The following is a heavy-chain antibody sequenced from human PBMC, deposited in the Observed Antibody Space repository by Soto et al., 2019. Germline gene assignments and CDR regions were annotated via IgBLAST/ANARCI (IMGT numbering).Heavy chain of an antibody. CDR1: GFSFNTTGVG. V-gene: IGHV2-5*02. D-gene: IGHD2-15*01. CDR2: IYWDDDK. J-gene: IGHJ4*02. Sequence: QITLKESGPTLVKPTQTLTLTCTFSGFSFNTTGVGVGWIRQPPGKALEWLAIIYWDDDKRYSPSLKSRLTITXDXXQTPVVLTVTNMDPVDTATYFCAHRAVLCSGGTCYSHPFDSWGQGTLVTVSS. CDR3: AHRAVLCSGGTCYSHPFDS.